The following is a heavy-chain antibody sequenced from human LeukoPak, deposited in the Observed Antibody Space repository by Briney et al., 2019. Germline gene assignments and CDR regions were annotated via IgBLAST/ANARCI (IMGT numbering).Heavy chain of an antibody. CDR3: ARRGIVVVPAANRRGWFDP. J-gene: IGHJ5*02. CDR2: INHSGST. V-gene: IGHV4-34*01. D-gene: IGHD2-2*01. CDR1: GGSFSGYY. Sequence: PSETLSLTCAVYGGSFSGYYWSWIRHPPGKGLEWIGEINHSGSTNYNPSLKSRVTISVDTSKNQFSLKLSSVTAADTAVYYCARRGIVVVPAANRRGWFDPWGQGTLVTVSS.